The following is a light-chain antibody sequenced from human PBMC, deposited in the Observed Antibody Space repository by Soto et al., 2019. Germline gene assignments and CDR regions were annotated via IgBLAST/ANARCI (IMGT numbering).Light chain of an antibody. CDR1: RSVSSN. Sequence: EIVMTQSPATLCVSPGERATLSCRASRSVSSNLAWYQQKPGQAPRILIYDASNRATGIPARFSGSGSGTDFTLTISSLEPEDFAVYYCQQRSNWPQLTFGGGTKVDI. V-gene: IGKV3-11*01. CDR3: QQRSNWPQLT. J-gene: IGKJ4*01. CDR2: DAS.